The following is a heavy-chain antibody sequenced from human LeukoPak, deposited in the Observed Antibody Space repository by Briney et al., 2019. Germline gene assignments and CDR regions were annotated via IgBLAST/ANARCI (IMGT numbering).Heavy chain of an antibody. CDR3: AKSGGGGHDYYYYGMDV. CDR1: GGSISRYY. D-gene: IGHD3-16*01. Sequence: PSETLSLTCTVSGGSISRYYWSWIRQPPGRGLEWIGYIHNSGITNHNPSLRGRVTMSLDTSKNQFSLKLSSVTAADTAVYYCAKSGGGGHDYYYYGMDVWGQGATVTVSS. V-gene: IGHV4-59*01. CDR2: IHNSGIT. J-gene: IGHJ6*02.